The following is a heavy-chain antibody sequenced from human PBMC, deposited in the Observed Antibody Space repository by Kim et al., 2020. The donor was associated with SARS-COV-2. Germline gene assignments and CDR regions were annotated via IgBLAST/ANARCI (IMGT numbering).Heavy chain of an antibody. D-gene: IGHD1-26*01. J-gene: IGHJ6*02. CDR3: ARGRGRSYGGNIPHYYYGMDV. Sequence: ASVKVSCKASGYTFTSYGISWVRQAPGQGLEWMGWISAYNGNTNYAQKLQGRVTMTTDTSTSTAYMELRSLRSDDTAVYYSARGRGRSYGGNIPHYYYGMDVWGQGTTVTVSS. CDR1: GYTFTSYG. V-gene: IGHV1-18*01. CDR2: ISAYNGNT.